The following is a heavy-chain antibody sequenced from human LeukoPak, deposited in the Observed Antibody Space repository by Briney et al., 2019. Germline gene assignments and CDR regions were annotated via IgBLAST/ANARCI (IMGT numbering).Heavy chain of an antibody. CDR2: MSSSGSTI. Sequence: PGGSLRLSCAASGFTFSSYSMNWVRQAPGKGLEWVSYMSSSGSTISYADSVKGRFTISRDNAKNSLYLQMNGLRAEDTAVYYCAREMTGYSSSAIDYWGQGALVTVSS. V-gene: IGHV3-48*01. CDR3: AREMTGYSSSAIDY. D-gene: IGHD6-13*01. CDR1: GFTFSSYS. J-gene: IGHJ4*02.